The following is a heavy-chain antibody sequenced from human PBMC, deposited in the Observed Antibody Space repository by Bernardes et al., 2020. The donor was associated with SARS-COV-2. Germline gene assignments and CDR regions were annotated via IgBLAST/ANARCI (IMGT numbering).Heavy chain of an antibody. V-gene: IGHV4-59*01. Sequence: ETLSLTCTVSGGSISSYYWNWIRQPPGKGLEWIGYIYYSGSTNYNPSLKSRVTISVDMSKNQFSLKMSSVTAADTAVYYCAREPYSSGWSYAFDIWGQGTMVTVSS. D-gene: IGHD6-19*01. J-gene: IGHJ3*02. CDR1: GGSISSYY. CDR3: AREPYSSGWSYAFDI. CDR2: IYYSGST.